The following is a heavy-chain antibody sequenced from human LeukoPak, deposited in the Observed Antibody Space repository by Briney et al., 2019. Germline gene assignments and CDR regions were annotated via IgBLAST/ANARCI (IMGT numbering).Heavy chain of an antibody. CDR3: ARDLSGSLYFDY. V-gene: IGHV4-4*07. J-gene: IGHJ4*02. CDR1: GASISSYY. D-gene: IGHD3-10*01. Sequence: SETLSLTCTVSGASISSYYYNWIRQTAGRGLEWIGRLYISGSTDYNPSLKSRVTISVDTSKNQFSLKLTSVTAADTAVYFCARDLSGSLYFDYWGQGVLVTVSS. CDR2: LYISGST.